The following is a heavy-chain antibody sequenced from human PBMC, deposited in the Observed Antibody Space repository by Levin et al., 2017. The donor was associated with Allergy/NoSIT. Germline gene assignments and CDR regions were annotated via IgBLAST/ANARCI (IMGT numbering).Heavy chain of an antibody. CDR2: ISRTSSDR. Sequence: GESLKISCAASGFSFSRYSMNWVRQAPGKGLEWVSSISRTSSDRYYADSVKGRFTISRDNAENSLYLQMNSLRAEDTAVYYCAREVVPATMIDYYYGMDVWGQGTTVTVSS. CDR1: GFSFSRYS. J-gene: IGHJ6*02. CDR3: AREVVPATMIDYYYGMDV. V-gene: IGHV3-21*06. D-gene: IGHD2-2*01.